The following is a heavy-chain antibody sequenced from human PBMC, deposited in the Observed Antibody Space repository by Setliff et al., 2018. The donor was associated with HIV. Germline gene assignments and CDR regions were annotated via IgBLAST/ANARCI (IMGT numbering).Heavy chain of an antibody. V-gene: IGHV4-59*11. CDR3: ARVNYYDSSGYSEPYYMDV. CDR1: GGSISSHY. D-gene: IGHD3-22*01. Sequence: PSETLSLTCTVSGGSISSHYWSWVRQPPGKGLEWIGYIYYSGSTNYNPSLKSRVTISVDTSKKQFSLKLSSVSAADTAVYHCARVNYYDSSGYSEPYYMDVWGKGTTVTVSS. CDR2: IYYSGST. J-gene: IGHJ6*03.